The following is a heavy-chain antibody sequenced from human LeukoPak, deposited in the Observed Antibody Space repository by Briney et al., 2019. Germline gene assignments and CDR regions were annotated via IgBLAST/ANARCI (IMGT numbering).Heavy chain of an antibody. CDR3: ARDRSSGSGKYYFDY. Sequence: SGTLSLTCAVSGGSISSSHWWSWVRQPPGKGLEWIGEIYHSGSTNYNPSLKSRITISVDMSKNQFSLKLSSVTAADTAVYYCARDRSSGSGKYYFDYWGQGTLVTVSS. J-gene: IGHJ4*02. CDR2: IYHSGST. V-gene: IGHV4-4*02. CDR1: GGSISSSHW. D-gene: IGHD6-13*01.